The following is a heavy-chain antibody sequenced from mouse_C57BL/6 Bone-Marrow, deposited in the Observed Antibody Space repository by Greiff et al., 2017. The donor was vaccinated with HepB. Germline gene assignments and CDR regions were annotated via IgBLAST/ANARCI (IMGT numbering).Heavy chain of an antibody. J-gene: IGHJ3*01. Sequence: QVQLQQPGAELVMPGASVKLSCKASGYTFTSYWMHWVKQRPGQGLEWIGEIDPSDSYTNYNQKFKGKSTLTVDKSSSTAYMRLSSLTSEDSAVYYCARRVTGAWFAYWGQGTLVTVTA. CDR3: ARRVTGAWFAY. CDR1: GYTFTSYW. CDR2: IDPSDSYT. D-gene: IGHD4-1*01. V-gene: IGHV1-69*01.